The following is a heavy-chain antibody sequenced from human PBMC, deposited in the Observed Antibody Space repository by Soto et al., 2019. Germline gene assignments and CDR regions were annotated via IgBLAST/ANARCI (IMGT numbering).Heavy chain of an antibody. CDR3: VRGSSRFQDPYYYHALDV. CDR1: GFTFSSYA. D-gene: IGHD6-19*01. J-gene: IGHJ6*02. V-gene: IGHV3-23*01. Sequence: GASLRLSCAASGFTFSSYAMSWVRQAPGKGLEWVSAISGSGGGTYYADSVKGRFTISRDNSKNTLYLQMNSLRAEDTAVYYCVRGSSRFQDPYYYHALDVWGHGT. CDR2: ISGSGGGT.